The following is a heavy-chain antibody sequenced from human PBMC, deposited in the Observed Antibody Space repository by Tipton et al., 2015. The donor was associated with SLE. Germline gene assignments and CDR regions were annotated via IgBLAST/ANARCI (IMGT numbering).Heavy chain of an antibody. J-gene: IGHJ5*02. CDR2: ILTTGSP. V-gene: IGHV4-4*07. Sequence: TLSLTCTVSGDSMSTYYWSWIRQPAGKGLEWIGRILTTGSPNYNPSLTSRVTMSVDTSKNQISLRLSSVTAADTAVYYCARLFAGDYRSVGYRFDPWGQGILVTVSS. CDR1: GDSMSTYY. CDR3: ARLFAGDYRSVGYRFDP. D-gene: IGHD2-15*01.